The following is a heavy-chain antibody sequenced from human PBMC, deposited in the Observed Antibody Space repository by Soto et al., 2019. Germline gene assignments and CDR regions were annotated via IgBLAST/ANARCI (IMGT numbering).Heavy chain of an antibody. J-gene: IGHJ6*02. V-gene: IGHV1-69*01. CDR2: IIPIFVTT. D-gene: IGHD2-2*01. CDR1: GGTFSSYV. CDR3: ARVDCSSSSCQGNYYYYGMDV. Sequence: QVQLVQSGAEVKKPGSSVKVSCKASGGTFSSYVISWVRQAPGQGLEWMGGIIPIFVTTNYAQKFQGRVTIVADESTSTANMELSSLRSADTAVYYCARVDCSSSSCQGNYYYYGMDVWGQGTTVTVSS.